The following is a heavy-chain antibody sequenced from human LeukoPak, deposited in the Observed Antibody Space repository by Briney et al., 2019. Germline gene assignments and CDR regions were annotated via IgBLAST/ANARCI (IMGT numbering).Heavy chain of an antibody. CDR3: ARRTMIFGVAAYMDV. CDR1: GGSIIRSHNF. CDR2: IYYSGST. J-gene: IGHJ6*03. D-gene: IGHD3-3*01. V-gene: IGHV4-39*01. Sequence: SETLSLTCSVSGGSIIRSHNFWGRIRQPPGKGLEWIGSIYYSGSTDYNTSLRSRLTIPVDMSKNQFSLRMRSLTAADTAINNCARRTMIFGVAAYMDVWGKGTTVTVSS.